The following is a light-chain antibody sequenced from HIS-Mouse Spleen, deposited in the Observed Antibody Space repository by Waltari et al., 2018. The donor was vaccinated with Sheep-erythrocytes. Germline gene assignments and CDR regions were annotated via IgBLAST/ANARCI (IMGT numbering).Light chain of an antibody. CDR2: QDS. V-gene: IGLV3-1*01. Sequence: YELTQPPSVSVSPGQTASIPCPGDKLGDKYACWYHQKPGQSPVLVIYQDSKRPSGIPERFSGSNSGNTATLTISGTQAMDEADYYCQAWDSSTVVFGGGTKLTVL. CDR1: KLGDKY. J-gene: IGLJ2*01. CDR3: QAWDSSTVV.